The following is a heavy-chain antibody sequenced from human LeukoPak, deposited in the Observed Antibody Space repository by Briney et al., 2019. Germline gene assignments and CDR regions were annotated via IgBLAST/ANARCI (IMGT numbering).Heavy chain of an antibody. D-gene: IGHD2-15*01. CDR2: IKKTGSET. CDR1: GFTFSRHS. J-gene: IGHJ4*02. Sequence: GGSLRLSCATSGFTFSRHSLNWVRQAPGKGLEWVAYIKKTGSETYYVDSVKGRFTITRDNTRNSLFLQMYSLRAEDTAVYFCAREDGYCSGGNCYSYFDSWGQGTLVTVSS. CDR3: AREDGYCSGGNCYSYFDS. V-gene: IGHV3-7*01.